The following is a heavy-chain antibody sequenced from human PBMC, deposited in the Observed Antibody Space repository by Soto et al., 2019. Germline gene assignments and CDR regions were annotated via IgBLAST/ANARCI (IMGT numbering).Heavy chain of an antibody. V-gene: IGHV3-66*01. CDR3: ARGSLYCSGGSCYDY. CDR1: GFTVSSNY. CDR2: IYSGGST. D-gene: IGHD2-15*01. J-gene: IGHJ4*02. Sequence: EVQLVESGGGSVQPGGSLRLSCAASGFTVSSNYMSWVRQVPGKGLEWVSVIYSGGSTYYADSVKGRFTISRDNSKNTLYLQMNSLRAEDTAVYYCARGSLYCSGGSCYDYWGQGTLVTVSS.